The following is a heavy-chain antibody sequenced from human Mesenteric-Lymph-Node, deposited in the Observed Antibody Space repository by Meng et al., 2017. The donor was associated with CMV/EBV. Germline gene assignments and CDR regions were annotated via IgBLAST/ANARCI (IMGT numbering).Heavy chain of an antibody. V-gene: IGHV1-8*01. CDR1: GYNFTSYD. D-gene: IGHD6-25*01. CDR2: RNTNSGYI. CDR3: ARGLGAGPNTRDY. Sequence: CKAYGYNFTSYDINWVRQATGQGLEWMGLRNTNSGYIDYAQKFQGRVTLTGDTSISTAYLELSSLSSEDTAVYYCARGLGAGPNTRDYWGQGTLVTVSS. J-gene: IGHJ4*02.